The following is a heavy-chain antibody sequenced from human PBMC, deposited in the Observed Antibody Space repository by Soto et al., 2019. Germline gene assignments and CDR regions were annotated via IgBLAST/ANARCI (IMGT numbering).Heavy chain of an antibody. V-gene: IGHV3-15*07. Sequence: GGSLRLSCVVSDFNFNNAWMNWVRQAPGKGLEWVGHIKSKAEGGTTDYAAPVKGRFFISRDDSKNTVYLQMNSLKTQDTAVYYCATPPGYWGSAPFDCWGQGTLVTVSS. CDR3: ATPPGYWGSAPFDC. D-gene: IGHD7-27*01. CDR1: DFNFNNAW. CDR2: IKSKAEGGTT. J-gene: IGHJ4*02.